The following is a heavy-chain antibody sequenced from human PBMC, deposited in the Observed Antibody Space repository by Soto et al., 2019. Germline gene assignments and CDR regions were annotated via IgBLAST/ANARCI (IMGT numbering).Heavy chain of an antibody. Sequence: GGSLRLSCAASGFTFSSYGMHWVRQAPGKGLEWVAVIWYDGSNKYYADSVKGRFTISGDNSKNTLYLQMNSLRAEDTAVYYCARGHYDFWSGYQSARDAFDIWGQGTMVTVSS. V-gene: IGHV3-33*01. J-gene: IGHJ3*02. CDR2: IWYDGSNK. D-gene: IGHD3-3*01. CDR1: GFTFSSYG. CDR3: ARGHYDFWSGYQSARDAFDI.